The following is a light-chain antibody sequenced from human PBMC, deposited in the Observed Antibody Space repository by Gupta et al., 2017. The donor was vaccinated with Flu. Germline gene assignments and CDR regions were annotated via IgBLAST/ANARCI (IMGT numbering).Light chain of an antibody. V-gene: IGKV1-33*01. CDR3: QQYGSFPFT. Sequence: IQSTQSPSSLSASVGDRVTITCQASQCISNYLNWYQQKPGKAPKLLIHDASNLETGVPSRFSGSGSGTDFTLTISSLQPEDFATYYCQQYGSFPFTFGHGTQVDIK. CDR2: DAS. CDR1: QCISNY. J-gene: IGKJ3*01.